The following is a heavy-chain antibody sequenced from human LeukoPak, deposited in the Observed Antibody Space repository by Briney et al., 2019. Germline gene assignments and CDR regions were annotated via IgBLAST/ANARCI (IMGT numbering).Heavy chain of an antibody. D-gene: IGHD3-22*01. CDR3: ASNYDSSGYYPSAPHYFDY. V-gene: IGHV3-48*02. CDR1: GFTFSSYS. CDR2: ISSSSSTI. Sequence: GGSLRLSCAASGFTFSSYSMNWVRQAPGKGLEWVSYISSSSSTIYYADSVKGRFTISRDNAKNSLYLQMNSLRDEDTAVYYCASNYDSSGYYPSAPHYFDYWGQGTLVTVSP. J-gene: IGHJ4*02.